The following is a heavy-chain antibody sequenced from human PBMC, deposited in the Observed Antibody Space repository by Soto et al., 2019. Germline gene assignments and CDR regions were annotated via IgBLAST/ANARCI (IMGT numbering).Heavy chain of an antibody. CDR3: AHRRGYGDYLSFDY. V-gene: IGHV2-5*02. J-gene: IGHJ4*02. CDR2: IYWDDDK. D-gene: IGHD4-17*01. CDR1: GFSLSTSGVG. Sequence: QITLKESGPTLVKPTQTLTLTCTFSGFSLSTSGVGVGWIRQPPGKALEWLALIYWDDDKRDSPSLKSRLTSAKDASKYQVVLTMTSKDPVDTATYYCAHRRGYGDYLSFDYWGQGTLVTVSS.